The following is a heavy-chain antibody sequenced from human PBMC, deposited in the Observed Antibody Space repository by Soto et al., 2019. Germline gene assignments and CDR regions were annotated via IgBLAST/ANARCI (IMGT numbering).Heavy chain of an antibody. D-gene: IGHD3-10*01. Sequence: QVHLVQSGAEVKKPGASVKVSCKASGYTFTNYDINWERQAPGQGLEWMGWISTYTGNTNYAQKLQGRVTMTTDTSTSTAYMELRSLRSDDTAVYYCARGYYYGSGRPTPGGMDVWGQGTTVTVSS. CDR3: ARGYYYGSGRPTPGGMDV. CDR2: ISTYTGNT. V-gene: IGHV1-18*01. CDR1: GYTFTNYD. J-gene: IGHJ6*02.